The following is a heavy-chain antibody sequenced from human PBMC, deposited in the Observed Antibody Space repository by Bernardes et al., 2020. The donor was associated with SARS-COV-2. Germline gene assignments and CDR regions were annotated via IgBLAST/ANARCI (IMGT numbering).Heavy chain of an antibody. D-gene: IGHD7-27*01. V-gene: IGHV3-33*01. CDR1: GFSFSSFA. CDR3: ARANWGFSLDF. J-gene: IGHJ4*02. CDR2: VWHDGNNK. Sequence: GGSLRLSCAASGFSFSSFAMHWVRQAPGKRLEWVAVVWHDGNNKYYADSVKGRFSISRDNSKNTLYLQMNSLRAEDTAMYYCARANWGFSLDFWGQGTLVTVSS.